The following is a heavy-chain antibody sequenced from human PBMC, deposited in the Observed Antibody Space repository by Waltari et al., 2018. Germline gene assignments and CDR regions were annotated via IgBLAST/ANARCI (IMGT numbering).Heavy chain of an antibody. CDR1: GGSISSSSYY. J-gene: IGHJ3*02. Sequence: QLQLQESGPGLVKPSETLSLTCTVSGGSISSSSYYWGWIRQPPGKGLEWIGSIYYSGSTYYNPSLKSRVTISVDTSKNQFSLKLSSVTAADTAVYYCARHWGSSSWYDAFDIWGQGTMVTVSS. D-gene: IGHD6-13*01. CDR3: ARHWGSSSWYDAFDI. V-gene: IGHV4-39*01. CDR2: IYYSGST.